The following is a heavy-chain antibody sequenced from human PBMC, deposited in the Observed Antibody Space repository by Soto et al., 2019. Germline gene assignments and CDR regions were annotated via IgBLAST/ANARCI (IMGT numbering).Heavy chain of an antibody. V-gene: IGHV3-21*01. D-gene: IGHD6-13*01. CDR3: ARDPAADGYYGMDV. Sequence: EVQLVESGGGLVKPGGSLRLSCVASEFSFSTYNMNWVRQAPGKGLEWVSFISSTSSHIHYADSVKGRFTISRDNAKNSLYLQMHSLRAEDTAVYYCARDPAADGYYGMDVWGQGTTVTVSS. CDR2: ISSTSSHI. J-gene: IGHJ6*02. CDR1: EFSFSTYN.